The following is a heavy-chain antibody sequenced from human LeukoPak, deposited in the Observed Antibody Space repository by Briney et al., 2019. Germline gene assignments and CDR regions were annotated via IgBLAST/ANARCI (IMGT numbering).Heavy chain of an antibody. CDR2: ISGSGGST. J-gene: IGHJ4*02. V-gene: IGHV3-23*01. Sequence: GGSLRLSCAASGFTFSSYAMSWVRQAPGKGLEWVSAISGSGGSTYYADSVKGRFTISRDNSKNTLYLQMNSLRAEDTAVYYCAKXXXEPXLAEEYGIDYWGQGTLVTVPS. CDR1: GFTFSSYA. D-gene: IGHD3-3*02. CDR3: AKXXXEPXLAEEYGIDY.